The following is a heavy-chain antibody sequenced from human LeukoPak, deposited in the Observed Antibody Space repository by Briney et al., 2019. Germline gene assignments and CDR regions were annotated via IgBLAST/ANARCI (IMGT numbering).Heavy chain of an antibody. Sequence: GGSLRLSCAASGFTFSSYGMTWVRQAPGKGLEWVSSISTSVGNTYYADSVKGRFTISRDNSNNTLYLQMNSLTAEDTAVYYCAKRAEFGGFDPWGQGTLVTVSS. CDR1: GFTFSSYG. V-gene: IGHV3-23*01. J-gene: IGHJ5*02. D-gene: IGHD3-10*01. CDR2: ISTSVGNT. CDR3: AKRAEFGGFDP.